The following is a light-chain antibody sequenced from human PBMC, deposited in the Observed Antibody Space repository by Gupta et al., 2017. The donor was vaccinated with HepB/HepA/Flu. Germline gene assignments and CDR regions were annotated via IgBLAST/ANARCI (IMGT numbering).Light chain of an antibody. CDR1: QGDSVY. V-gene: IGKV1-16*02. CDR2: GAS. CDR3: QQYNFYPRT. J-gene: IGKJ4*01. Sequence: DIQVTQAPSSLSASVGDRITITCRASQGDSVYLAWFQQKPGKAPKSLIYGASTLQNGVPSKFSGSGSGTEFTLTITNLQPEDFATYYCQQYNFYPRTFGGGTKVEI.